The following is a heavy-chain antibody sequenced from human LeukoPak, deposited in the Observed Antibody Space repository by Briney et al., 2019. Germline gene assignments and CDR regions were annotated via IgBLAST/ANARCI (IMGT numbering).Heavy chain of an antibody. J-gene: IGHJ4*02. Sequence: GGSLRLSCAASGFIVSSKYMSWVRQAPGKGLEWVSVIYSGGSTYYAASVEARFTISRDNSKNTVYLQMNSLLVEDTAVYYCARAGPIDYWGQGTLVTVSS. CDR1: GFIVSSKY. CDR2: IYSGGST. CDR3: ARAGPIDY. V-gene: IGHV3-53*01.